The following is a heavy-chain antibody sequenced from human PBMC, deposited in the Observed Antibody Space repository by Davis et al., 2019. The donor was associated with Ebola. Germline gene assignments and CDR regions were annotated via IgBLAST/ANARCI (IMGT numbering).Heavy chain of an antibody. V-gene: IGHV4-59*01. Sequence: SDPLSPTFTVLGGSISSYYWSWIRQPPGKGLVWVGYIYYSGSTNYNPSLKSRVTISVDTSKNQFSLKLSSVTAADTAVYYCARVAYDFWSGLENWFDPWGQGTLVTVSS. CDR3: ARVAYDFWSGLENWFDP. CDR2: IYYSGST. D-gene: IGHD3-3*01. CDR1: GGSISSYY. J-gene: IGHJ5*02.